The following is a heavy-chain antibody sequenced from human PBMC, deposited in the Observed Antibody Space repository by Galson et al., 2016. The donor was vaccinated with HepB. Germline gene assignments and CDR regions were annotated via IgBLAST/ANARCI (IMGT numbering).Heavy chain of an antibody. Sequence: SLRLSCAASGFIFENYWMHWVRQVPGKGLVWVARINNDGSKTDYADSVRGRFTISRGNSKNTLYLQLNSLRAEDTAVYYCAREMHVAAAAAFDFWGRGTLVTVSS. CDR2: INNDGSKT. CDR1: GFIFENYW. CDR3: AREMHVAAAAAFDF. V-gene: IGHV3-74*01. D-gene: IGHD6-13*01. J-gene: IGHJ4*02.